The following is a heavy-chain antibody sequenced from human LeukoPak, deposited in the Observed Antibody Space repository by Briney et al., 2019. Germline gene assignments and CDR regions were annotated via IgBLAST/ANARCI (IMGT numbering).Heavy chain of an antibody. CDR3: ARDYGGSYYNGGY. CDR2: IYSGGST. Sequence: GGSLRLSCAASGFTVSSNYMSWVRQAPGKGLEWVSVIYSGGSTYYADSVKGRFTISRDNSKNTLYLQMNSLRAEDTAVYYCARDYGGSYYNGGYCGQGTLVTVSS. D-gene: IGHD1-26*01. J-gene: IGHJ4*02. CDR1: GFTVSSNY. V-gene: IGHV3-53*01.